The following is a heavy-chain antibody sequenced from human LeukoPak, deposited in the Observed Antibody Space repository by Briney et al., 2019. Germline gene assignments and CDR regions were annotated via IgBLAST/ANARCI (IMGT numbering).Heavy chain of an antibody. Sequence: SESLSLTCGVSGGSIDITNYWSWVRQAPGKGLEWIGEIAHDGTTNCNPSLRSRVAMSFDRANNQFSLSLTSVTAADTAVYYCTREDRPYCPFAYWGQGVLVTVSS. CDR2: IAHDGTT. CDR3: TREDRPYCPFAY. V-gene: IGHV4-4*02. CDR1: GGSIDITNY. D-gene: IGHD1-26*01. J-gene: IGHJ4*02.